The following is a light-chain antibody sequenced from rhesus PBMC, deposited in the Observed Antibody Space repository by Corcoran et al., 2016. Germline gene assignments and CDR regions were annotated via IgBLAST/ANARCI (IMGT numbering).Light chain of an antibody. CDR3: GQGTNVPYS. CDR2: QVS. Sequence: DVVMTQSPLSLPITPGQPASISCRSSQSLLHRNGKTFLSWYQQKPGQPPRPLIYQVSNRDSGVPDRFSGTGAGTDFTQKSSRVEAEDVGVYCCGQGTNVPYSFGQGTKVEIK. CDR1: QSLLHRNGKTF. V-gene: IGKV2-65*01. J-gene: IGKJ2*01.